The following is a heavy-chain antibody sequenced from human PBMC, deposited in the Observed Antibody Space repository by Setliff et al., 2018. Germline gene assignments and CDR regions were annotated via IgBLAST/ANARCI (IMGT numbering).Heavy chain of an antibody. CDR1: GGSISSYY. Sequence: SETLSLTCTVSGGSISSYYWSWIRQPAGKGLEWIGHIYIGGSANYNPSLKSRVTMSIDTSKNQFSLKLNSVTAADMAVYYCAREQWLHPPGYYYMDVWAKGTTVTSP. CDR2: IYIGGSA. D-gene: IGHD6-19*01. J-gene: IGHJ6*03. V-gene: IGHV4-4*07. CDR3: AREQWLHPPGYYYMDV.